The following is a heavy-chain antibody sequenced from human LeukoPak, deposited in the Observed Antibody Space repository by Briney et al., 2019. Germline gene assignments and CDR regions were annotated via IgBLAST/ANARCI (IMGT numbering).Heavy chain of an antibody. CDR3: ARANGYNYLDY. J-gene: IGHJ4*02. V-gene: IGHV4-39*07. Sequence: PSETLSLTCTVSGDSISKSPYYWGWIRQPPGKGLEWIGSVYFSGSTYYNPSLMSRVTISVDTSKNQFSLKLSSVTAADTAVYYCARANGYNYLDYWGQGTLVTVSS. CDR2: VYFSGST. CDR1: GDSISKSPYY. D-gene: IGHD5-24*01.